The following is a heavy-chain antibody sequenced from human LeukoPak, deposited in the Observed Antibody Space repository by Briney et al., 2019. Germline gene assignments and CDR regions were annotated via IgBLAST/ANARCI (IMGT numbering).Heavy chain of an antibody. CDR3: ATEAESQQLVQYYYYGMDV. Sequence: GGSVKVSCKVSGYTLTELSMHWVRQAPGKGVEWVGGFDPEDGETIYAQKFQGRVTMTEDTSTDTAYMELSSLRSEDTAVYYCATEAESQQLVQYYYYGMDVWGQGTTVTVSS. CDR1: GYTLTELS. V-gene: IGHV1-24*01. D-gene: IGHD6-13*01. J-gene: IGHJ6*02. CDR2: FDPEDGET.